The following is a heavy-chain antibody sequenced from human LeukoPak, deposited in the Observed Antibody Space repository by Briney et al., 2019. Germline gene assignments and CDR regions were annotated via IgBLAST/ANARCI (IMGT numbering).Heavy chain of an antibody. CDR1: GYTFNTYG. Sequence: ASVKVSCKTSGYTFNTYGIAWVRQAPGQGLEWMGWISAYNGNTNYAQNLQDRVTMTTDTSTTTAYMELRNLRSDDTAVYYCAREGSLYASGDYHLSWFDPWGQGTLVTISS. D-gene: IGHD3-22*01. CDR2: ISAYNGNT. V-gene: IGHV1-18*01. J-gene: IGHJ5*02. CDR3: AREGSLYASGDYHLSWFDP.